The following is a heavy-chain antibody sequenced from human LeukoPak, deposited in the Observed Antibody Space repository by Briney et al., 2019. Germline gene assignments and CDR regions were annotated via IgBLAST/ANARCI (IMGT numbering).Heavy chain of an antibody. CDR3: ARARDYYDNSGLYYFDY. V-gene: IGHV4-30-4*01. CDR2: IYYSGST. Sequence: PSQTLSLTCTVSGGSISSGDYYWSWIRQPPGKGLEWIVYIYYSGSTYYNPSLKSRVTISVDTSKNQFSLKLSSVTAADTAVYYCARARDYYDNSGLYYFDYWGQGTLVTVSS. D-gene: IGHD3-22*01. CDR1: GGSISSGDYY. J-gene: IGHJ4*02.